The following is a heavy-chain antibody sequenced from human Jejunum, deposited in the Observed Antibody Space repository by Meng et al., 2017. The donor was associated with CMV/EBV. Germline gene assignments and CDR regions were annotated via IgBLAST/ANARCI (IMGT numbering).Heavy chain of an antibody. J-gene: IGHJ3*02. Sequence: SAESLWSGRRQCPGKGLEWLGYVYSGGRASYSPSLNSRAAMSVDTSKNQFSLKLTSVTAADTAMYYCARLKDTETNGRGDAFDIWGQGTMVTVSS. D-gene: IGHD1-14*01. CDR1: SAESL. CDR2: VYSGGRA. V-gene: IGHV4-30-4*01. CDR3: ARLKDTETNGRGDAFDI.